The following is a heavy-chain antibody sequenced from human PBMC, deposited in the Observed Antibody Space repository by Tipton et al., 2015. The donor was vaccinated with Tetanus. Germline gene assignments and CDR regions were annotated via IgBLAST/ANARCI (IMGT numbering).Heavy chain of an antibody. CDR2: IGGSGGAS. D-gene: IGHD3-9*01. Sequence: SLRLSCAASGFMFSSYTMSWVRQAPGKGLECVSAIGGSGGASYYADSVKGRFTISRDNSKSTLYLQVHSLRAEDTAVYFCAKFLVVITQGYYHTMDVWGQGTTVTVSS. V-gene: IGHV3-23*01. J-gene: IGHJ6*02. CDR3: AKFLVVITQGYYHTMDV. CDR1: GFMFSSYT.